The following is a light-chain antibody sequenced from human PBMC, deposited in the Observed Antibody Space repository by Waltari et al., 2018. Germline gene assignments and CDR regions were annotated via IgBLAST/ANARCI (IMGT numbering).Light chain of an antibody. V-gene: IGLV1-40*01. CDR3: QSYDSSLSFP. CDR2: GNS. Sequence: QSVLTQPPSVSGAPGQRVTISCTGSSSNIGAGYDVHGYQQLPGTAPKLLIYGNSNRPSGVPDRFSGSKSGTSASLAITGLQAEDEADYYCQSYDSSLSFPFGGGTKLTVL. J-gene: IGLJ2*01. CDR1: SSNIGAGYD.